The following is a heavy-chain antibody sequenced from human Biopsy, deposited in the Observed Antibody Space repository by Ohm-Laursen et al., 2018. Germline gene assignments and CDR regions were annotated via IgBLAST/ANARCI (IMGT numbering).Heavy chain of an antibody. CDR2: INQAGTT. V-gene: IGHV4-34*08. Sequence: GTLSLTCPVFGKTFSDYQWSWIRQPPGKGLEWIGQINQAGTTNYNPSLKSRISISADASKYEFSLRLTSVTAADTAVYLCGNEVHGRDYWGLGAQVTVSS. CDR1: GKTFSDYQ. D-gene: IGHD2-15*01. J-gene: IGHJ4*02. CDR3: GNEVHGRDY.